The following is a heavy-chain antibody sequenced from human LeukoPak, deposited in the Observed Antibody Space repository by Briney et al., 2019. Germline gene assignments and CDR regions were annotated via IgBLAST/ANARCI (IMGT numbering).Heavy chain of an antibody. J-gene: IGHJ3*02. CDR2: VSSSGNYIRDTGKTM. CDR1: GLSVSDNY. CDR3: ARDPSYGAFDI. V-gene: IGHV3-11*01. Sequence: GGSLRLSCAASGLSVSDNYMAWLRQTPEKGLEWVAFVSSSGNYIRDTGKTMWHSESVQGRFTISRDDAENSVYLQMSSLRVEDTALYYCARDPSYGAFDIWGQGTIVTVSS. D-gene: IGHD2-21*01.